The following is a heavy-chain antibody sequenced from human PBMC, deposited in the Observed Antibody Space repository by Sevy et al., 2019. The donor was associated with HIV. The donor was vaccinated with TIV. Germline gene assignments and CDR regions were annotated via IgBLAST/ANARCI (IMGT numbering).Heavy chain of an antibody. CDR2: ISAYNGNT. CDR1: GYTFTSYG. Sequence: ASVKVSCKASGYTFTSYGISWVRQAPGQGLEWMGWISAYNGNTNYAQKLQGRVTMTTDTSTSTAYMELRSLRSDDTAVYYCARDKAEIWRYDFWSGYYMGHWFDPWGQGTLVTVSS. J-gene: IGHJ5*02. CDR3: ARDKAEIWRYDFWSGYYMGHWFDP. D-gene: IGHD3-3*01. V-gene: IGHV1-18*01.